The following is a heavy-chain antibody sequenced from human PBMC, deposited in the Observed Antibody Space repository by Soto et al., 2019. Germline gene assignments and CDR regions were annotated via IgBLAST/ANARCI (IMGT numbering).Heavy chain of an antibody. V-gene: IGHV4-30-4*01. CDR3: ATKGAYDYVWGSYRYFDY. J-gene: IGHJ4*02. CDR1: GGSISSGDYY. CDR2: IYYSGST. Sequence: QVQLQESGPGLVKPSQTLSLTCTVSGGSISSGDYYWSWIRQPPGKGLEWIGYIYYSGSTYYNPSLQSRVTISVDTSKNQFSLKLSSVTAADTAVYYCATKGAYDYVWGSYRYFDYWGQGTLVTVSS. D-gene: IGHD3-16*02.